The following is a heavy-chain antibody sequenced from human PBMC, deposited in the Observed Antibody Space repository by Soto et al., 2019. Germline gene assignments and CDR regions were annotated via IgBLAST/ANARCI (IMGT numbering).Heavy chain of an antibody. CDR1: GGSMSSSSYY. Sequence: PSETLSLTCTVSGGSMSSSSYYWGWIRQPPGKGLEWIGNIYNSGSTYYNTSLKSRVTISVDTSKNQLSLKLNSVTAADTAVYYCARLQYYYDSSVHWGQGTLVTVSS. CDR2: IYNSGST. V-gene: IGHV4-39*01. CDR3: ARLQYYYDSSVH. J-gene: IGHJ4*02. D-gene: IGHD3-22*01.